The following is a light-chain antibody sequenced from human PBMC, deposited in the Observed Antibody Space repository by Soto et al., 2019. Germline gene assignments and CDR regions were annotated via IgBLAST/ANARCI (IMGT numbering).Light chain of an antibody. Sequence: EIVLTQSPGTLSFSPGERATLSCRASQSVSSSYLVWHQQKPGQAPRLLIYAASRRATGIPDRFSGSGSGTDFTLTISRLEPEDFAVYYCQQFNNYPLTFGQGTRLEIK. CDR1: QSVSSSY. V-gene: IGKV3-20*01. CDR2: AAS. CDR3: QQFNNYPLT. J-gene: IGKJ5*01.